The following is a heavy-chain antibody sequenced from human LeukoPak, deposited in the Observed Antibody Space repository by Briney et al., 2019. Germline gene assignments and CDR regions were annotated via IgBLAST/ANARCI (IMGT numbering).Heavy chain of an antibody. V-gene: IGHV1-2*02. CDR3: ARGDGSSWFEY. CDR1: GYTFSGNN. Sequence: ASVKVSCKASGYTFSGNNMYWVRQAPGQGLEWMGWINPNSGGTNYAQKFQGRVTMTKDTSISTAYMELNSLRSDDTAVYYCARGDGSSWFEYWGQGTLVTVSS. CDR2: INPNSGGT. J-gene: IGHJ4*02. D-gene: IGHD6-13*01.